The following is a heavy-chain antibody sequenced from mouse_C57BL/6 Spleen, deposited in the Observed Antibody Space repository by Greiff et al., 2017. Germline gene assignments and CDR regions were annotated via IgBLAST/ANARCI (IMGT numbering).Heavy chain of an antibody. CDR2: ISDGGSYT. CDR1: GFTFSSYA. J-gene: IGHJ2*01. D-gene: IGHD2-4*01. V-gene: IGHV5-4*01. CDR3: ARDYDYDVFDY. Sequence: EVKLMESGGGLVKPGGSLKLSCAASGFTFSSYAMSWVRQTPEKRLEWVATISDGGSYTYYPDNVKGRFTISRDNAKNNLYLHMSHLTSEDTAMYYCARDYDYDVFDYWGQGTTLTVSS.